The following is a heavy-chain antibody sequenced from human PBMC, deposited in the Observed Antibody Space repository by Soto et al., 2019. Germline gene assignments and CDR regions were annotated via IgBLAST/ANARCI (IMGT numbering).Heavy chain of an antibody. D-gene: IGHD5-18*01. CDR2: ISSSSSTI. Sequence: GGSLRLSCAASGFTFSSYSMNWVRQAPGKGLEWVSYISSSSSTIYYADSVKGRFTISRDNAKNSLYLQMNSLRDEDTAVYYCARAPTWIQLWSLDYWGQGTLVTVSS. J-gene: IGHJ4*02. CDR1: GFTFSSYS. CDR3: ARAPTWIQLWSLDY. V-gene: IGHV3-48*02.